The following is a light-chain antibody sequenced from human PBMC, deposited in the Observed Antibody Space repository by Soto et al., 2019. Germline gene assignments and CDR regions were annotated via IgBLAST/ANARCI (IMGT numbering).Light chain of an antibody. CDR2: WAS. V-gene: IGKV4-1*01. Sequence: DVVLTQSPDSLAVSLGERATINCKSSQSVLYSSNNMNYLAWYQQKAGQPPKLLIYWASTRESGVPDRFGGSGSGTEFTLTISSLQAEDEAVYYCQQYYSTPWTFGQGTKVEIK. CDR3: QQYYSTPWT. CDR1: QSVLYSSNNMNY. J-gene: IGKJ1*01.